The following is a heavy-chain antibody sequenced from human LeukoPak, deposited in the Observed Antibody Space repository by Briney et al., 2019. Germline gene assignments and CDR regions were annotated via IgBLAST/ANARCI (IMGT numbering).Heavy chain of an antibody. CDR2: MNPNSGNT. J-gene: IGHJ4*02. Sequence: ASVKVSCKASGYTFTSYDINWVRQATGQGLEWMGWMNPNSGNTGYAQKFQGRVTMTRNTSISTAYMELSSLRSEDTAVYYCARAVSPWGQLVGYWGQGTLVTVSS. D-gene: IGHD6-6*01. CDR1: GYTFTSYD. CDR3: ARAVSPWGQLVGY. V-gene: IGHV1-8*01.